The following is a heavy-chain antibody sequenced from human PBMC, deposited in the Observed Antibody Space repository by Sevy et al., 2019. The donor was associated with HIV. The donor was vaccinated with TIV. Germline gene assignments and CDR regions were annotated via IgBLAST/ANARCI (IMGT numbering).Heavy chain of an antibody. Sequence: ASVKVSCKASGYTFTSYGISWVRQAPGQGLEWMGWISAYNGNTNYAQKLQGRVTMTTDTSTSTAYMELRSLRSDDTAVYYCAREAAAGTIRSQTDFDYWGQGTLVTVSS. J-gene: IGHJ4*02. CDR3: AREAAAGTIRSQTDFDY. D-gene: IGHD6-13*01. CDR1: GYTFTSYG. V-gene: IGHV1-18*01. CDR2: ISAYNGNT.